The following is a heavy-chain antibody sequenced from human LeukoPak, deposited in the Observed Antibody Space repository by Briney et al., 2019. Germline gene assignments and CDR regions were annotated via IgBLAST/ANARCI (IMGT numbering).Heavy chain of an antibody. Sequence: GGSLRLSCAASGFTFSAYSINWVRQAPGRGLEWVSSISSSGTYIYYADSVKGRFTISRDNAKNSLSLQMNSLRAEDTAVYYCARDYRYSGSYHHWFDPWGQGTLVTVSS. J-gene: IGHJ5*02. CDR2: ISSSGTYI. V-gene: IGHV3-21*01. CDR3: ARDYRYSGSYHHWFDP. CDR1: GFTFSAYS. D-gene: IGHD1-26*01.